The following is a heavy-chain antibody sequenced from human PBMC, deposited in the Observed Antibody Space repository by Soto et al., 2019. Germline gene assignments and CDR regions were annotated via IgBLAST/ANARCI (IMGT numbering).Heavy chain of an antibody. D-gene: IGHD6-6*01. CDR3: VHRASIAVRGWFDP. CDR1: GFSLSTNGVA. J-gene: IGHJ5*02. Sequence: QITLKESGPTLVKPTQTLTLTCTFSGFSLSTNGVAVGWIRQPPGKALEWLAAIYWNDNEHYSPSLKSRLTITKDTSKNQVVLTMTNMDPVDTATYYCVHRASIAVRGWFDPWGQGTLVTVSS. V-gene: IGHV2-5*01. CDR2: IYWNDNE.